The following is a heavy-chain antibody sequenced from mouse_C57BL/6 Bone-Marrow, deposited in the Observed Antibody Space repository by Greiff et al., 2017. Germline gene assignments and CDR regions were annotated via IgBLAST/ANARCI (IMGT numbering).Heavy chain of an antibody. J-gene: IGHJ1*03. CDR2: IYPYNGVS. CDR3: AREGIYYGNYVSYWYVDV. D-gene: IGHD2-1*01. Sequence: VQLKESGPELVKPGASVKISCKASGYSFTGYYMHWVKQSHGNILDWIGYIYPYNGVSSYNQKFKGKATLTVDKSSSTAYMELRSLTSEDSAVYDCAREGIYYGNYVSYWYVDVWGTGTTVTVSS. V-gene: IGHV1-31*01. CDR1: GYSFTGYY.